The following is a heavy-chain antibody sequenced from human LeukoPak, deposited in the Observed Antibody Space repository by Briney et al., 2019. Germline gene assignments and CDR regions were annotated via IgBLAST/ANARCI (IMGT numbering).Heavy chain of an antibody. J-gene: IGHJ4*02. D-gene: IGHD3-3*01. CDR1: GFTLSSYV. CDR2: ISGSGGST. Sequence: PGGSLRLSCAASGFTLSSYVMSWVRQAPGKGLEWVSVISGSGGSTYYADSVKGRFTISRDNSKNTLYLQMTSLRAEDTAIYYCTKVPNFWSGYYNYWGQGTLVTVSS. V-gene: IGHV3-23*01. CDR3: TKVPNFWSGYYNY.